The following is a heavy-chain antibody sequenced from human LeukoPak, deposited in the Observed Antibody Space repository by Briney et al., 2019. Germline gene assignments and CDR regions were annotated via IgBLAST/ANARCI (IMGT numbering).Heavy chain of an antibody. CDR2: ISGSGGST. V-gene: IGHV3-23*01. D-gene: IGHD3-22*01. Sequence: PGGSLRLSCAASGFTFSTYAMSWVRQAPGKGLEWVSAISGSGGSTHYADSVKGRFIISRDNSKNTLYLQGNSLRAEDTAVYYCAKDDGNGYCYSFDCWGQGTLVTVSS. CDR3: AKDDGNGYCYSFDC. J-gene: IGHJ4*02. CDR1: GFTFSTYA.